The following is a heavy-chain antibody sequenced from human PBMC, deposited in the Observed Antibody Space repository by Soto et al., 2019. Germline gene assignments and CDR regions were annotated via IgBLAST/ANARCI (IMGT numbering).Heavy chain of an antibody. D-gene: IGHD2-15*01. CDR2: IIPIFGTA. J-gene: IGHJ4*02. V-gene: IGHV1-69*06. Sequence: SVKGSCKASGGTFSSYAISWVRQAPGQGLEWMGGIIPIFGTANYAQKFQGRVTITADKSTSTAYMELGSLRSEDTAVYYCARGFGYCSGGSCYSFNYWGQGTLVTVSS. CDR3: ARGFGYCSGGSCYSFNY. CDR1: GGTFSSYA.